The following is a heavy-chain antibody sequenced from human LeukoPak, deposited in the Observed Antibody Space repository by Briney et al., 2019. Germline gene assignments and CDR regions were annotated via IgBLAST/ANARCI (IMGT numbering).Heavy chain of an antibody. CDR3: AHTSGSFAFDY. Sequence: SGPTLVKPTQTLTLTCTFSGFSLSTSGVGVGWIRQPPGKALEWLALIYWNDDKRCSPSLKSRLTITKDTSKNQVVLTMTNMDPVDTGTYHCAHTSGSFAFDYWGQGTLVTVSS. J-gene: IGHJ4*02. D-gene: IGHD1-26*01. CDR2: IYWNDDK. V-gene: IGHV2-5*01. CDR1: GFSLSTSGVG.